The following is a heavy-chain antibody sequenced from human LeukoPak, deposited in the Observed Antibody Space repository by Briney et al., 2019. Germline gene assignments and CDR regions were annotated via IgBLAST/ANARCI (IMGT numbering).Heavy chain of an antibody. CDR2: ISSSSPI. V-gene: IGHV3-48*02. CDR1: GFTFSTYS. J-gene: IGHJ4*02. Sequence: GGSLRLSCAASGFTFSTYSMNWVRQAPGKGLEWLSYISSSSPIYYADSVKGRFAISRDNAKNSLYLQMNSLRDEDTAVYYCATEDSGRFHWGQGTLVTVSS. CDR3: ATEDSGRFH. D-gene: IGHD6-19*01.